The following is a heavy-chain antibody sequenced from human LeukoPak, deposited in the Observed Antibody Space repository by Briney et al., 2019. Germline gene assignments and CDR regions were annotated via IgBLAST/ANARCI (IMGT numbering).Heavy chain of an antibody. CDR1: GGSISSYY. V-gene: IGHV4-59*08. Sequence: SETLSLTCTVSGGSISSYYWSWIRQPPGKGLEWIGYIYYSGSTNYNPSLKSRVTISVDTSKNQFSLKLSSVTAADTAVYYCARRLLWFGEYHDYWGQGTLVTVSS. J-gene: IGHJ4*02. D-gene: IGHD3-10*01. CDR2: IYYSGST. CDR3: ARRLLWFGEYHDY.